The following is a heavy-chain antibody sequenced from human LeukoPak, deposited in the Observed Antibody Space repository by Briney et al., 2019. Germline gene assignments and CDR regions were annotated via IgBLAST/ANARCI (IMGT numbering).Heavy chain of an antibody. D-gene: IGHD2-15*01. CDR3: AREGYCSGGSCYSRWFDP. V-gene: IGHV1-69*13. Sequence: SVKVSCKASGGTFGSYAISWVRQAPGQGLEWMGGIIPIFGTANYAQKFQGRVTITADESTSTAYMELSSLRSEDTAVYYCAREGYCSGGSCYSRWFDPWGQGTLVTVSS. CDR2: IIPIFGTA. CDR1: GGTFGSYA. J-gene: IGHJ5*02.